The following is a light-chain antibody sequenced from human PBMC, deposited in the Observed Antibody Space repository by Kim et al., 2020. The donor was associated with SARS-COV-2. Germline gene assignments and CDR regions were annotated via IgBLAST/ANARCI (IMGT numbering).Light chain of an antibody. Sequence: SYELTQPPSVSVSPGQTASITCSGNRLADKDVCWYQQMPGQSPVLVIYQDTKRPSGIPERFSGSNSGNTATQTISGTQAMDDADYYCQVWDSTTAIFGGGTQLTVL. CDR3: QVWDSTTAI. CDR2: QDT. J-gene: IGLJ2*01. V-gene: IGLV3-1*01. CDR1: RLADKD.